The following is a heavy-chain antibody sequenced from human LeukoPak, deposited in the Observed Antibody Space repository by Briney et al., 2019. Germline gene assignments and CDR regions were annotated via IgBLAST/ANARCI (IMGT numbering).Heavy chain of an antibody. CDR3: ARDEDSNYGRNAFDI. CDR2: INPNSGGT. CDR1: GYTFTGYY. D-gene: IGHD4-11*01. Sequence: ASVKVSCKASGYTFTGYYTHWVRQAPGQGLEWMGWINPNSGGTNYAQKFQGRVTMTRDTSISTAYMELSRLRSDDTAVYYCARDEDSNYGRNAFDIWGQGTMVTVSS. J-gene: IGHJ3*02. V-gene: IGHV1-2*02.